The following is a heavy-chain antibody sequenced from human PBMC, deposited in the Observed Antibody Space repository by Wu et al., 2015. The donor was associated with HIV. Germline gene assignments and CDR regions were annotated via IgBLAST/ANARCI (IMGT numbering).Heavy chain of an antibody. CDR2: MNPNSGNT. CDR3: ARRGGTPPPVYYYGMDV. J-gene: IGHJ6*02. CDR1: GYTFTSHD. D-gene: IGHD1-26*01. Sequence: QVQLVQSGAEVKKPGASVKVSCKASGYTFTSHDINWVRQATGQGLEWMGWMNPNSGNTGYAQKFQGRVTMTRNTSISTAYMELSSLRSEDTAVYYCARRGGTPPPVYYYGMDVWGQRGPRVTVSS. V-gene: IGHV1-8*01.